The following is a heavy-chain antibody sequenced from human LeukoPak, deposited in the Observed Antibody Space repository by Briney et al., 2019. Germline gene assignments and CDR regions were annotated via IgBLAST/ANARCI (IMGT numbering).Heavy chain of an antibody. CDR2: IYTSGST. J-gene: IGHJ3*02. D-gene: IGHD3-22*01. CDR3: AGAFRVVVIEDAFDI. V-gene: IGHV4-61*02. Sequence: SQTLSLTCTVSGGSISSGDYYWSWIRQPAGKGLEWIGRIYTSGSTNYNPSLKSRVTISVDTSKNQFSLKLSSVTAADTAVYYCAGAFRVVVIEDAFDIWGQGTMVTVSS. CDR1: GGSISSGDYY.